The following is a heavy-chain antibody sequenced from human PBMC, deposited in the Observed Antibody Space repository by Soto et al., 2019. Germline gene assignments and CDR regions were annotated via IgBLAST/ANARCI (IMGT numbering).Heavy chain of an antibody. V-gene: IGHV4-61*01. D-gene: IGHD3-16*02. CDR1: GGSVSSGSYY. Sequence: PSETLSLTCTVSGGSVSSGSYYWSWIRQPPGKGLEWIGYIYYSGSTNYNPSLKSRVTISVDTSKNQFSLKLSSVTAADTAVYYRDSDRGGIGDVWGQGTTVTVSS. CDR2: IYYSGST. J-gene: IGHJ6*02. CDR3: DSDRGGIGDV.